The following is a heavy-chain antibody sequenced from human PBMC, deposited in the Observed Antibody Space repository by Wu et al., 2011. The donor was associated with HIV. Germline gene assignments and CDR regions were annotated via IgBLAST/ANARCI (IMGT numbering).Heavy chain of an antibody. CDR2: INPNSGGT. D-gene: IGHD2-2*01. J-gene: IGHJ3*02. Sequence: QVQLVQSGAEVKKPGASVKVSCKASGYTFTGYYMHWVRQAPGQGLEWMGWINPNSGGTNYAQKFQGRVTMTRDTSISTAYVELSRLRSEDTAIYYCARDLVGSSVALDIWGQGTVVTVSP. CDR1: GYTFTGYY. CDR3: ARDLVGSSVALDI. V-gene: IGHV1-2*02.